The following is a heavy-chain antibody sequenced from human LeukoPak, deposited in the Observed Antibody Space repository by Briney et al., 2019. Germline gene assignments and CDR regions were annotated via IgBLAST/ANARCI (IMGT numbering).Heavy chain of an antibody. CDR3: ARAPSEIGGYYPEYFRH. CDR1: GFTLSSYW. CDR2: IKSDGRT. V-gene: IGHV3-74*01. D-gene: IGHD3-22*01. Sequence: GGSLRLSCAASGFTLSSYWMHWVRQAPGKGLVWVSRIKSDGRTNYADSVKGRFTISRDNAKNTVSLQMNSLRAEDTGVYYCARAPSEIGGYYPEYFRHWGQGTLAIVSS. J-gene: IGHJ1*01.